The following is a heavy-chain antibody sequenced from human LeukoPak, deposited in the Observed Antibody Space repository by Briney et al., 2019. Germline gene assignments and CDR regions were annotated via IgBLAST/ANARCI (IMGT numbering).Heavy chain of an antibody. CDR2: ITTYNGDT. Sequence: ASVKVSCKTSGYTFTNYGINWVRQAPGQGLEWIGWITTYNGDTNYAQKLQGRVTMTTDTSTSTAYMELRSLRSDDTAVYYCARAPNTAMVYYYYYMDVWGKGTTVTISS. CDR1: GYTFTNYG. J-gene: IGHJ6*03. D-gene: IGHD5-18*01. CDR3: ARAPNTAMVYYYYYMDV. V-gene: IGHV1-18*01.